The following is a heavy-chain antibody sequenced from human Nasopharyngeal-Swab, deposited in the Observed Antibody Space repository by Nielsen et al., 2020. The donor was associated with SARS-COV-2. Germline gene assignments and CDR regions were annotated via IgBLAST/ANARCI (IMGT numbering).Heavy chain of an antibody. V-gene: IGHV4-34*01. CDR1: GGSFSDYY. Sequence: SETLSLTCAVYGGSFSDYYWSWIRQTPGKGLEWIGEISHSGSTNYNPSLKSRVTISVDASKNQFSLKMRSVTAADTAVFYRARLWVPGNYFDYWGQGTPVTVSS. D-gene: IGHD3-10*01. CDR2: ISHSGST. J-gene: IGHJ4*02. CDR3: ARLWVPGNYFDY.